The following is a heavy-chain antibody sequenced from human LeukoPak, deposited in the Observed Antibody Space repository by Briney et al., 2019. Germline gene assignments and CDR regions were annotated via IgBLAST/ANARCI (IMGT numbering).Heavy chain of an antibody. CDR1: GGTFSSYA. V-gene: IGHV1-69*13. Sequence: GASVKVSCKASGGTFSSYAISWARQAPGQGLEWMGGIIPLFGTANYAQKFQGRVTITADESTSTVYMELSSLRSEDTAVYYCARDPEYSSSSDAFDIWGQGTMVTVSS. J-gene: IGHJ3*02. D-gene: IGHD6-6*01. CDR3: ARDPEYSSSSDAFDI. CDR2: IIPLFGTA.